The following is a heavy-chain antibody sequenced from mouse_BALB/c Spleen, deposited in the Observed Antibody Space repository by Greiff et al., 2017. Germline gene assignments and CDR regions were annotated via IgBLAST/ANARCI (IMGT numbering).Heavy chain of an antibody. CDR3: ARSESTMITEFAY. CDR1: GYTFTSSW. V-gene: IGHV1S130*01. Sequence: VQLQQSGSVLVRPGASVKLSCKASGYTFTSSWMHWAKQRPGQGLEWIGEIHPNSGNTNYNEKFKGKATLTVDTSSSTAYVDLSSLTSEDSAVYYCARSESTMITEFAYWGQGTLVTVSA. CDR2: IHPNSGNT. D-gene: IGHD2-4*01. J-gene: IGHJ3*01.